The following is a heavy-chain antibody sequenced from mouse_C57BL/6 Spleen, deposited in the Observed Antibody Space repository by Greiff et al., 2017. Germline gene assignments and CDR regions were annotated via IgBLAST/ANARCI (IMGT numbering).Heavy chain of an antibody. CDR1: GFNIKNTY. Sequence: VAELVRPGASVKLSCTASGFNIKNTYMHWVKQRPEQGLEWIGRIDPANGNTKYAPTFQGTATITADTSSNTAYLQLSSLTSEDTAIYYCARASTVVAPYYFDYWGQGTTLTVSS. J-gene: IGHJ2*01. CDR2: IDPANGNT. CDR3: ARASTVVAPYYFDY. V-gene: IGHV14-3*01. D-gene: IGHD1-1*01.